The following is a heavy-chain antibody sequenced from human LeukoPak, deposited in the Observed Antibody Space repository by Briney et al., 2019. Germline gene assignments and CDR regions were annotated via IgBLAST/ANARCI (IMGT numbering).Heavy chain of an antibody. CDR3: AELGITMIGGV. CDR1: GFTFSSYE. V-gene: IGHV3-48*03. CDR2: ISIIVSTI. J-gene: IGHJ6*04. D-gene: IGHD3-10*02. Sequence: GGSLRLSRAASGFTFSSYEMNWGRQAPGKGLEWGSYISIIVSTICYTDSVKGRFIFSRDNAQNSLYLQMNRLRAEDTALYYCAELGITMIGGVWGNGTTGTISS.